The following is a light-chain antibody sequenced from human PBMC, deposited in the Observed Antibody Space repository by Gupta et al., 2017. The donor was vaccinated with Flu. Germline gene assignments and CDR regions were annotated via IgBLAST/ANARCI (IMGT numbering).Light chain of an antibody. Sequence: DIVMTQSPDSLALSLGERAPINCKSSQNILYSSNNKNYLAWYQQKPGQPPKLLIYWASARESGVPDRFSGSGSGTDFTLTISSLQAEDVAVYYCQQYYGTPYNFGQGTKLEIK. CDR3: QQYYGTPYN. CDR1: QNILYSSNNKNY. CDR2: WAS. J-gene: IGKJ2*01. V-gene: IGKV4-1*01.